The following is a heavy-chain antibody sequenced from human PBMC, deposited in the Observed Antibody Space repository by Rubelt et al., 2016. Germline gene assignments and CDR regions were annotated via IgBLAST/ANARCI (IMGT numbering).Heavy chain of an antibody. J-gene: IGHJ4*02. CDR2: IHHSRTT. D-gene: IGHD6-13*01. V-gene: IGHV4-38-2*02. CDR3: ARRRIGAAGTGMWDFDY. CDR1: GYFISSGYY. Sequence: QVQLQESGPGLVKPSETLCLICTVSGYFISSGYYWGWIRQSPGKGLEWIASIHHSRTTHLHPSLKSRVSISIDTAKNQFSLKLSSGTAADTAVYYCARRRIGAAGTGMWDFDYWGQGTLVTVSS.